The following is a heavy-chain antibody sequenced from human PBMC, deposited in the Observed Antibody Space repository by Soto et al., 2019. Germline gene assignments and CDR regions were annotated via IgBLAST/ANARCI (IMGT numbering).Heavy chain of an antibody. CDR2: INPSGGST. V-gene: IGHV1-46*01. J-gene: IGHJ4*02. Sequence: ASVKVSCKTSGYSFTSYFMHWVRQAPGQGLEWMGIINPSGGSTNYAQKLQGRVSMTRDRSTSTVRMELSSLRSDDTAMYYCAREYGNYDSSGYYAYWGQGTLVTVSS. CDR1: GYSFTSYF. CDR3: AREYGNYDSSGYYAY. D-gene: IGHD3-22*01.